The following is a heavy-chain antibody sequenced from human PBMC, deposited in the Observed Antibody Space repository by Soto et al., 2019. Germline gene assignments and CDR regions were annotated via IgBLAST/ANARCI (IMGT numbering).Heavy chain of an antibody. CDR1: GFTFSTYA. V-gene: IGHV3-23*01. J-gene: IGHJ4*02. D-gene: IGHD6-13*01. CDR2: ISDSGGSA. Sequence: GGSLRLSCAASGFTFSTYAMSWVRQAPGKGLEWVSAISDSGGSAYYADSVKGRFTISSDNSKNTLYLQMNSLRAEDTAVYYCAKGSASGVPYYFDYWGQGTLVTVSS. CDR3: AKGSASGVPYYFDY.